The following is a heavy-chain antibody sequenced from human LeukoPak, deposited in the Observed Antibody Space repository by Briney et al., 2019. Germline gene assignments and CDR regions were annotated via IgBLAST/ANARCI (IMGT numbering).Heavy chain of an antibody. CDR1: GYTFTGYY. V-gene: IGHV1-2*02. CDR2: INPNSGGT. D-gene: IGHD3-10*01. Sequence: ASVKVSCKASGYTFTGYYMHWVRQAPGQGLEWMGWINPNSGGTNYAQKFQGRVTMTRDTSISTAYMELSRLRSDDTAVYYCARGLRRFGELFSSWFDPWGQGTLVTVSS. J-gene: IGHJ5*02. CDR3: ARGLRRFGELFSSWFDP.